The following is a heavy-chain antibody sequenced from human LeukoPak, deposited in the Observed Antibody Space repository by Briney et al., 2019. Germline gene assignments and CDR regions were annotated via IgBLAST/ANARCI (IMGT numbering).Heavy chain of an antibody. J-gene: IGHJ3*02. CDR3: ARPYSTGIRDAYDM. CDR1: GYSFTNYW. V-gene: IGHV5-51*01. D-gene: IGHD2/OR15-2a*01. Sequence: GESLTISCTASGYSFTNYWIARVRQMPGAGLEWMGTIYPGDSDARYSPAFQGQFTLSVDRSTTTAYLQWPSLKASDTAMYYCARPYSTGIRDAYDMWGQGTMVIVSS. CDR2: IYPGDSDA.